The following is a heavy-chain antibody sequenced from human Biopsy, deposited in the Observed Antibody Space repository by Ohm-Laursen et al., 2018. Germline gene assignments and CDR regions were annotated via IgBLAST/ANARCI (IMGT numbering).Heavy chain of an antibody. D-gene: IGHD3-10*01. J-gene: IGHJ4*02. CDR2: TWDDGSHQ. CDR1: GFNFSAYG. Sequence: SLRLSCTASGFNFSAYGMHWVRQAPDKGLEWVALTWDDGSHQYYADSVKGRFTISRDNSKNSLYLHINTPRVEDTAVYYCVTDRLDDITKVRGIMTDWGQGTLVIVSS. CDR3: VTDRLDDITKVRGIMTD. V-gene: IGHV3-33*01.